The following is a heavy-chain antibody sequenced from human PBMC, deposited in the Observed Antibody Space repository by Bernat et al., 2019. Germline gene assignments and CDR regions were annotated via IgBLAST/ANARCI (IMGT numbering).Heavy chain of an antibody. J-gene: IGHJ6*02. CDR3: VRGYYDSSGYSSYYYGMDV. D-gene: IGHD3-22*01. CDR1: GGTFSSYA. CDR2: IIPIFGTA. Sequence: QVQLVQSGAEVKKPGSSVKVSCKASGGTFSSYAISWVRQAPGQGLEWMGGIIPIFGTANYAQKFQGRVTITADESTSTAYMELSSLRSEDTAVYYCVRGYYDSSGYSSYYYGMDVWGQGTTVTVSS. V-gene: IGHV1-69*01.